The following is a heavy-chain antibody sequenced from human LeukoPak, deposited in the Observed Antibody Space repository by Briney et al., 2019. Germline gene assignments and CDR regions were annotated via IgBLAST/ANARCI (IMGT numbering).Heavy chain of an antibody. CDR3: ARDSGYSGYGSDY. CDR2: MYYSGST. V-gene: IGHV4-39*07. CDR1: GGSINNSTYY. D-gene: IGHD5-12*01. Sequence: SETLSLTCTVSGGSINNSTYYWGWIRQPPGKGLEWIGSMYYSGSTYYNPSLKSRVTLSIDTSKNQFSLKLNSVTAADTAVYYCARDSGYSGYGSDYWGQGTLVTVSS. J-gene: IGHJ4*02.